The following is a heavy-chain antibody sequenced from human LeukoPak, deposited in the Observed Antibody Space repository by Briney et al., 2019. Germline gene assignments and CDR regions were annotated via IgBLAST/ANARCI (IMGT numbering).Heavy chain of an antibody. Sequence: ASVKVSCKASGYTFTSYDINWVRQATGQGLEWMGWMNPNSGNTGYAQKFQGRVTMTRNTSISTAYMELSSLRSKDTAVYYCARGRGSSSTSHFDYWGQGTLVTVSS. CDR1: GYTFTSYD. CDR3: ARGRGSSSTSHFDY. V-gene: IGHV1-8*01. D-gene: IGHD6-13*01. J-gene: IGHJ4*02. CDR2: MNPNSGNT.